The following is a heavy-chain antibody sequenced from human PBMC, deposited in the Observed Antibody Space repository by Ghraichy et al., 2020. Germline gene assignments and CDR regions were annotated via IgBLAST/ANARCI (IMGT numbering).Heavy chain of an antibody. J-gene: IGHJ4*02. V-gene: IGHV1-69*13. CDR3: ARGSAPHYYDSSGYYYSIDY. CDR2: IIPIFGTA. Sequence: SVKVSCKASGGTFSSYAISWVRQAPGQGLEWMGGIIPIFGTANYAQKFQGRVTITADESTSTAYMELSSLRSEDTAVYYCARGSAPHYYDSSGYYYSIDYWGQGTLVTVSS. CDR1: GGTFSSYA. D-gene: IGHD3-22*01.